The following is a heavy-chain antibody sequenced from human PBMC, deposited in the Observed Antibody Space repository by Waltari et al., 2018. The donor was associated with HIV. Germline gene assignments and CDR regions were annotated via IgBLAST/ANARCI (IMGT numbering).Heavy chain of an antibody. CDR3: ARGGGYSSSYYFDY. Sequence: QVQLVESGGGVVQPGRSLRLSCAASGFTFSSYAMHWVRQAPGKGREWVEVISYDGSNKYYADSVKGRFTISRDNSKNTLYLQMNSLRAEDTAVYYCARGGGYSSSYYFDYWGQGTLVTVSS. D-gene: IGHD5-12*01. V-gene: IGHV3-30-3*01. CDR2: ISYDGSNK. J-gene: IGHJ4*02. CDR1: GFTFSSYA.